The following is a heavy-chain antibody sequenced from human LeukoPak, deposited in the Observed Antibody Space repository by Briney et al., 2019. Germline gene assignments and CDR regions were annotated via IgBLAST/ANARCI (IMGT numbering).Heavy chain of an antibody. CDR3: AKVLAVTSYGAKSIFDR. D-gene: IGHD4-23*01. V-gene: IGHV3-7*01. CDR1: GLTFSDYW. J-gene: IGHJ4*02. Sequence: GGALILSCSVTGLTFSDYWMTWVRQAPGKGVEWVAALKPDGSEKYYVDSVKGRFTISRDNSKNTVYLQMNSLRAEDTAVYYCAKVLAVTSYGAKSIFDRWGQGTLVTVSS. CDR2: LKPDGSEK.